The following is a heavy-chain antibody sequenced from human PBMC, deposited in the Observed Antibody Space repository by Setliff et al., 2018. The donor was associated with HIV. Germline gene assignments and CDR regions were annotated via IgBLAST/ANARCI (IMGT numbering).Heavy chain of an antibody. J-gene: IGHJ4*02. CDR2: MSASSSYI. CDR3: ARGRVLEWLLNH. V-gene: IGHV3-21*05. CDR1: GFTLSNYE. Sequence: GGSLRLSCAASGFTLSNYEMNWVRQAPGKGLEWVSYMSASSSYIQYADSVKGRFTISRDGSKNMIFLQMNSLRVDDTAVYYCARGRVLEWLLNHWGQGTRVTVSS. D-gene: IGHD3-3*01.